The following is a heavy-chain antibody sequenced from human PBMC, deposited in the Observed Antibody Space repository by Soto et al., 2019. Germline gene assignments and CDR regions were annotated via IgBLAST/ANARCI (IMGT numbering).Heavy chain of an antibody. CDR2: IFNNGNP. J-gene: IGHJ4*02. D-gene: IGHD2-15*01. Sequence: SETLSLTCTVSGDSISTTTYYWGWILHPPGEGLEWVGSIFNNGNPYYNPSFKSRVTISVDTSKSQFSLKLSFVTAADTAVYYCARIGRAPGRRYCSGGTCVADYWGQGTLVTVSS. V-gene: IGHV4-39*01. CDR1: GDSISTTTYY. CDR3: ARIGRAPGRRYCSGGTCVADY.